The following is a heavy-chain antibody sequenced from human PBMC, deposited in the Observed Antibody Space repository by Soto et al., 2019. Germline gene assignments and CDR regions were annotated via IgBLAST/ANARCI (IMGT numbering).Heavy chain of an antibody. CDR1: GGSISSSSYY. CDR2: IYHSGST. D-gene: IGHD5-12*01. CDR3: AAGGGLPRYY. V-gene: IGHV4-39*07. J-gene: IGHJ4*02. Sequence: SETLSLTCTVSGGSISSSSYYWGWIRQPPGKGLEWIGYIYHSGSTYYNPSLKSRVTISVDRSKNQFSLKLSSVTAADTAVYYCAAGGGLPRYYWGQGALVTVSS.